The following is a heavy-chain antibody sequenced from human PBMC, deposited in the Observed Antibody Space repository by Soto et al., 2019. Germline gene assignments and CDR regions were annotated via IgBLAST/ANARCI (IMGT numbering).Heavy chain of an antibody. V-gene: IGHV3-30-3*01. CDR3: ARDWGGDGTDAFDI. D-gene: IGHD2-21*01. J-gene: IGHJ3*02. CDR1: GFTFSSYA. Sequence: QVQLVESGGGVVQPGRSLRLSCAASGFTFSSYAMHWVRQAPGKGLEWVAVISYDGSNKYYADSVKGRFTISRDNSKNTLYLQMNSLRAEDMAVYYCARDWGGDGTDAFDIWGQGTMVTVSS. CDR2: ISYDGSNK.